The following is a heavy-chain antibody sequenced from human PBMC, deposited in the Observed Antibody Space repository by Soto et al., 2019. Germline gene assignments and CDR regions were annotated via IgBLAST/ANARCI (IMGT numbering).Heavy chain of an antibody. Sequence: PSETLSLTCTVSGGSISSGGYYWSWIRQHPGKGLEWIGYIYYSGSTYYSPSLKSRVTISVDTSKNQFSLKLSSVTAADTAVYYCARDRQGVVSFDYWGQGTLVTVSS. CDR3: ARDRQGVVSFDY. V-gene: IGHV4-31*03. CDR1: GGSISSGGYY. CDR2: IYYSGST. J-gene: IGHJ4*02. D-gene: IGHD3-22*01.